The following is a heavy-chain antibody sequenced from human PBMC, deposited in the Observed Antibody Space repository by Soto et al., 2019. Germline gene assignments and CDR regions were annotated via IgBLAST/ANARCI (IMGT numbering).Heavy chain of an antibody. J-gene: IGHJ4*02. D-gene: IGHD1-26*01. Sequence: QVQLQESGPGLVKPSQTLSLTCTVSGGSISSTGYFWTWIRQHPGRGLEWIGYIFYSGSTFHNPSLRCRFTISVDTSKSQFSLSLSSVTAADTAVYYCAREAGSGDYFDCWGQGTLVTVSS. CDR3: AREAGSGDYFDC. CDR2: IFYSGST. CDR1: GGSISSTGYF. V-gene: IGHV4-31*03.